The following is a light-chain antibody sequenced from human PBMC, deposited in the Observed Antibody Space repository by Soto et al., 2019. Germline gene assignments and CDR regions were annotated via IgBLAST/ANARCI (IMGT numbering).Light chain of an antibody. V-gene: IGKV3-11*01. CDR3: QQRPNWPLT. Sequence: EIVLTQSPATLSLSPGERATLSCRASQSINSHLVWYQQRPGQAPRLLMYDASIWATGIPARFSGSGSGTDFTLTICSLESEDFAVYYCQQRPNWPLTFGGGTKVEIK. J-gene: IGKJ4*01. CDR1: QSINSH. CDR2: DAS.